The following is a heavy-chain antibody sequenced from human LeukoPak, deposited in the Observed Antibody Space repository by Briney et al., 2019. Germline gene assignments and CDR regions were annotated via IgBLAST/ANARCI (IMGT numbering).Heavy chain of an antibody. J-gene: IGHJ6*02. V-gene: IGHV3-48*03. D-gene: IGHD4-11*01. CDR2: ISSCGSTI. Sequence: PGGSLRLSCAASGFTFSSYEMNWVRQAPGRGLDWVSYISSCGSTIYYADSVKGRFIISRDNAKNPLYLTMTRLRAEDTAAYYCARFHDYSNYGRYYYYGMDVWGQGTTVTASS. CDR3: ARFHDYSNYGRYYYYGMDV. CDR1: GFTFSSYE.